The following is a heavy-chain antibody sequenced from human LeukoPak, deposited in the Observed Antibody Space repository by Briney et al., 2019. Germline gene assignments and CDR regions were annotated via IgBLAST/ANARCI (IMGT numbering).Heavy chain of an antibody. Sequence: GSSVKVSFKASVCTFSSYAISWVRQAPGQGLEWMGRIIPILGIANYAQTFQGRVTITADTSTSTAYMELRSLRSDDTGVYYCARGGGGYSYVWSDYWGQGTLVTVSS. CDR3: ARGGGGYSYVWSDY. CDR1: VCTFSSYA. J-gene: IGHJ4*02. V-gene: IGHV1-69*04. CDR2: IIPILGIA. D-gene: IGHD5-18*01.